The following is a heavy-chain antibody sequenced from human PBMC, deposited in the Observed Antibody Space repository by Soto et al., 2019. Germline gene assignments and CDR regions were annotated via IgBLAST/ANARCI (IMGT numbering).Heavy chain of an antibody. J-gene: IGHJ4*02. CDR3: ARATRPYYYDSSEH. CDR1: GFTFSAFA. D-gene: IGHD3-22*01. CDR2: VSFDGRND. Sequence: GGSLRLSCVASGFTFSAFAMHWVRQTPGKGLEWVATVSFDGRNDYYPDSVKGRFSISRDNVKNTLFLQMDSLRVEDTAVYYCARATRPYYYDSSEHWGQGTLVTVSS. V-gene: IGHV3-30*04.